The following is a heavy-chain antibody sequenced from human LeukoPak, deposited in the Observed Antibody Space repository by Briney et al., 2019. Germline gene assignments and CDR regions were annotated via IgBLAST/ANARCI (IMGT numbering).Heavy chain of an antibody. Sequence: SETLSLTCAVSGGSISSGGYSWSWIRQPPGKGLEWIGYIYHSGSTYYNPSLRSRVTISVDRSKTQFSLKLSSVTAADTAVYYCAQGYSSGWFPYWGQGTLVTVSS. CDR2: IYHSGST. CDR3: AQGYSSGWFPY. D-gene: IGHD6-19*01. J-gene: IGHJ4*02. V-gene: IGHV4-30-2*01. CDR1: GGSISSGGYS.